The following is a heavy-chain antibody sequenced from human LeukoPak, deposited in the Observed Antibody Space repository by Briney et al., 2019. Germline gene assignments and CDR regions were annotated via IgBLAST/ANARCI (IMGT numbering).Heavy chain of an antibody. CDR2: IYHSGST. D-gene: IGHD6-13*01. CDR1: GGSISSSNW. CDR3: ARQGYISMYLDN. J-gene: IGHJ4*02. V-gene: IGHV4-4*02. Sequence: SETLSLTCAVSGGSISSSNWWSWVRQPPGKGLEWIGEIYHSGSTNYNPSLKSRVTISVDTSKNQFSLRLYSVTATDTAVYYCARQGYISMYLDNWGLGALVTVSS.